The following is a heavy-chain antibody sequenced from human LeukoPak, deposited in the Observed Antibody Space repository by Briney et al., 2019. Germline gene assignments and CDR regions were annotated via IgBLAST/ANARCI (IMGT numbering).Heavy chain of an antibody. CDR1: GFTFSNYW. CDR2: IKQDGSDK. CDR3: ATAGTGSYPR. D-gene: IGHD1-1*01. Sequence: TGGSLRLSCAASGFTFSNYWMDWVRQAPGKGLEWVAMIKQDGSDKYYVDSVKGRFTVSRDNSKNTLYLQMDSLSAEDTAVYYYATAGTGSYPRWGQGTLVTVSS. J-gene: IGHJ4*02. V-gene: IGHV3-7*04.